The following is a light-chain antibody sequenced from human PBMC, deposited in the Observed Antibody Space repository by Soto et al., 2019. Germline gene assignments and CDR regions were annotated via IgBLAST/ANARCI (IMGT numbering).Light chain of an antibody. CDR2: DDN. V-gene: IGLV1-51*01. CDR1: SSNIGGNS. CDR3: GSWDSSLSAYV. J-gene: IGLJ1*01. Sequence: SGRTKPPSVSSAPGQKVNISCSGSSSNIGGNSVSWYQQLPGTAPKLLIYDDNKRPSGIPDRFSGSKSGTSATLGITGFQTGDEADYYCGSWDSSLSAYVFGPGTKVTVL.